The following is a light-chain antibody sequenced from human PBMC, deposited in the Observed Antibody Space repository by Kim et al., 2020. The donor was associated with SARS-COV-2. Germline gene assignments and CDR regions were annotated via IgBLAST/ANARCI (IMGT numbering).Light chain of an antibody. CDR1: QGVSSR. CDR3: QQANNFPYT. CDR2: SGN. Sequence: SASVGDRSTNTGRASQGVSSRVAWYQQKPGKAPKRLIYSGNSLQSGVPSRFSGSGYGTDFTLTRSSLQPEDFATYYGQQANNFPYTFGQGTKLEIK. V-gene: IGKV1-12*01. J-gene: IGKJ2*01.